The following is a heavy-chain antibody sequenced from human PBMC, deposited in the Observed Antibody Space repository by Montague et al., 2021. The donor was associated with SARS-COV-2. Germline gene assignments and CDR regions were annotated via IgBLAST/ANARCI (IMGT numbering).Heavy chain of an antibody. CDR2: IYTSGST. D-gene: IGHD6-13*01. CDR1: GGSTSSGSYY. Sequence: TLSLTCTVSGGSTSSGSYYWIWIRQPAGKGLGWIVRIYTSGSTNYNPSLKRRVSISVYTSQNQLSLKLSSVTAADTAVYYCARQPHTWYTNCYCYCGMDVWGQGTMVTVSS. V-gene: IGHV4-61*02. J-gene: IGHJ6*02. CDR3: ARQPHTWYTNCYCYCGMDV.